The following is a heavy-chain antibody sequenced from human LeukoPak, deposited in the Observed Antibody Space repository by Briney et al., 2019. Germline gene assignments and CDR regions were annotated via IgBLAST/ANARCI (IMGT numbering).Heavy chain of an antibody. Sequence: GGSLRLSCAASGFTFSSYSMNWVRQAPGKGLEWVSYISAISSSSTYYADSVKGRFTISRDNAKNSLYLQMNSLRAEDTAVYYCAREHSGYDFPGRDYYYMDVWGKGTTVTVSS. D-gene: IGHD5-12*01. CDR2: ISAISSSST. CDR3: AREHSGYDFPGRDYYYMDV. V-gene: IGHV3-48*04. J-gene: IGHJ6*03. CDR1: GFTFSSYS.